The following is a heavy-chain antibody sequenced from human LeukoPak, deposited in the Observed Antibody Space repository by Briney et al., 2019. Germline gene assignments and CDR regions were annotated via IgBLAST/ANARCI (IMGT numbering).Heavy chain of an antibody. CDR3: ARDGLLWFGDSRTDF. D-gene: IGHD3-10*01. CDR2: IKEDGSEK. Sequence: QTGGSLRLSCAAAGFTFSSYWMSWVRQAPGKGLEWVANIKEDGSEKYYVDSVKGRFTISRDNAKNSLFLQMNSLRAGDTAVYYCARDGLLWFGDSRTDFWGQGTLVTVSS. CDR1: GFTFSSYW. J-gene: IGHJ4*02. V-gene: IGHV3-7*01.